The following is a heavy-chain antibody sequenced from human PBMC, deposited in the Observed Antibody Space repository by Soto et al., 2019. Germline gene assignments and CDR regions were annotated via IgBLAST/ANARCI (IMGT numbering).Heavy chain of an antibody. Sequence: SETLSLTCPVSGGSLSSYYWSWIRQPTGKGLEWIGYIYYSGSTNYNPSLKSRVTISVDTSKNQFSLKLSSVTAADTAVYYCAVYSAYFDGASAFDIWGQGTMVTVSS. D-gene: IGHD3-9*01. CDR2: IYYSGST. V-gene: IGHV4-59*08. CDR3: AVYSAYFDGASAFDI. J-gene: IGHJ3*02. CDR1: GGSLSSYY.